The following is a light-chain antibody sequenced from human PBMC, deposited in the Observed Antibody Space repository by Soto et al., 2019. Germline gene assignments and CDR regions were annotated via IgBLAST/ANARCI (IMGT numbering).Light chain of an antibody. CDR2: EVS. CDR1: SSDVGGYNY. CDR3: SSFTSAYSFV. Sequence: QSVLSQPASVSGSPGQSIAISCTGTSSDVGGYNYVSWYQQHPGKAPKLLISEVSIRPSGVSDRFSGSKSGNTASLTISGLQTEDEADYYCSSFTSAYSFVFGSGIKATVL. J-gene: IGLJ1*01. V-gene: IGLV2-14*01.